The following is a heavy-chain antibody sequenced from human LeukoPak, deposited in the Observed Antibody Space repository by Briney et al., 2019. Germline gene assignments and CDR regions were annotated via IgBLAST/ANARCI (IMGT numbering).Heavy chain of an antibody. D-gene: IGHD6-19*01. CDR2: INQDGSEK. V-gene: IGHV3-7*01. Sequence: GGSLRLSCAASGFTFNNYWMSWVRQAPGKGLEWVANINQDGSEKHYVDSEKGRFTISRDNAKNSLYLQMNSLRAEDTAVYYCARGTIAVAGIDYWGQGTLVTVSS. CDR1: GFTFNNYW. J-gene: IGHJ4*02. CDR3: ARGTIAVAGIDY.